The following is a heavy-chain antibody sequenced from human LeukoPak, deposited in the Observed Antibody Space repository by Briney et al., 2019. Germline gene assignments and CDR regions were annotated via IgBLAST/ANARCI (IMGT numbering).Heavy chain of an antibody. CDR1: GFTFNNYA. CDR2: ISSSGDIT. J-gene: IGHJ4*02. Sequence: PGGSLRLSCAASGFTFNNYAMSWVRQAPGKGLEWVSAISSSGDITFYADSVKGRFIISRDNSRYTLYLQMNSLRAEDAAVYYCAKDRPNYYESNGHYYRLNGDYWGQGTLVTVSS. V-gene: IGHV3-23*01. D-gene: IGHD3-22*01. CDR3: AKDRPNYYESNGHYYRLNGDY.